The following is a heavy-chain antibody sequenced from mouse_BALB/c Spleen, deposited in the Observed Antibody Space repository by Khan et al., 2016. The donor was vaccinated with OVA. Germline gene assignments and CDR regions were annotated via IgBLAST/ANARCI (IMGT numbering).Heavy chain of an antibody. J-gene: IGHJ1*01. CDR3: ARSASYWFFDV. D-gene: IGHD6-1*01. V-gene: IGHV9-3-1*01. CDR1: GYTFTNYG. CDR2: INTYTGEP. Sequence: QIQLVQSGPELKKPGETVKISCKASGYTFTNYGMNWVKQAPGKGLKWMGWINTYTGEPTYADDFKGRFAFSLETSANTAYLQINNLKTEDTATXFCARSASYWFFDVWGAGTTVTVSS.